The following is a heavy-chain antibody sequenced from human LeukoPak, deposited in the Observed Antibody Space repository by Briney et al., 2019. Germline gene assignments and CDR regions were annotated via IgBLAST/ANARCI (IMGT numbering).Heavy chain of an antibody. Sequence: AGGSLRLSCAASGFTFSSYSMNWVRQAPGKGLEWVSSISSSSSYIYYADSVKGRFTISRDNAKNSLYLQMNSLRAEDTAVYYCARDSAGLRGSYPIDAFDIWGQGTMVTVSS. J-gene: IGHJ3*02. CDR2: ISSSSSYI. CDR3: ARDSAGLRGSYPIDAFDI. V-gene: IGHV3-21*01. CDR1: GFTFSSYS. D-gene: IGHD3-10*01.